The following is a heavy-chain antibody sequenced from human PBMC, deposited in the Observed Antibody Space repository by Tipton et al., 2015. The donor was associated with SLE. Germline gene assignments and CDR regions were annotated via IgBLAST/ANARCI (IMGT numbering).Heavy chain of an antibody. CDR3: ATNGHGETYELFTEYLRH. J-gene: IGHJ1*01. CDR1: RGSFSDYF. Sequence: TLSLTCAVSRGSFSDYFWSWIRQPPGKGLEWIGEINHSGSTNYSPSLQGRVTISTDTSKNQFSLRLSSVTAADTAVYYCATNGHGETYELFTEYLRHWGQGTLVTVSS. CDR2: INHSGST. D-gene: IGHD5-12*01. V-gene: IGHV4-34*01.